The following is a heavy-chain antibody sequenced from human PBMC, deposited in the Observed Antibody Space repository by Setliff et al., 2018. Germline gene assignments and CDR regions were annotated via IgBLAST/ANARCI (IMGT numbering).Heavy chain of an antibody. J-gene: IGHJ4*02. CDR3: ARDRGHYYDSSGYFDY. V-gene: IGHV3-21*01. CDR1: GFTSSMYG. D-gene: IGHD3-22*01. CDR2: ISSSSAYI. Sequence: PGESLKISCAASGFTSSMYGVHWVRQAPGKGLEWVSSISSSSAYIYYADSVKGRFTISRDNAKNSLYLQMNSLRAEDTAVYYCARDRGHYYDSSGYFDYWGQGTLVTVSS.